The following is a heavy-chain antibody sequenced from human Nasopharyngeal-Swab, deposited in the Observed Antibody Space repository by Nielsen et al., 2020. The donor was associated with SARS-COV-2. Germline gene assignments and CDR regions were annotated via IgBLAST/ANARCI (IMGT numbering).Heavy chain of an antibody. J-gene: IGHJ4*02. CDR2: INAGRGNT. CDR1: GYTLSTYA. Sequence: ASVKVSCKASGYTLSTYAMYWVRQAPGQRPECRGWINAGRGNTYYSQKFQGRVRISRDTSANTVYMELSRLRSADTAVYYCARVPAVAASRIDYWGQGTLVTVSS. V-gene: IGHV1-3*01. D-gene: IGHD6-19*01. CDR3: ARVPAVAASRIDY.